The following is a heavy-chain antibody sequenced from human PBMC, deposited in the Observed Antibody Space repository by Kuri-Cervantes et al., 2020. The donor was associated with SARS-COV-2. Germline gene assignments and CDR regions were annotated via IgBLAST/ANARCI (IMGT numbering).Heavy chain of an antibody. Sequence: ASVKVFCKASGYTFTSYAMNWVRQAPGQGIEWMGWINTNTGNPTYAQGFTGRFDFSLDTSVSTAYLQISGLKAEDTAVYYCAKSVGYDLHFYYYKDVWGPGTTVTVSS. V-gene: IGHV7-4-1*02. D-gene: IGHD5-12*01. CDR1: GYTFTSYA. CDR3: AKSVGYDLHFYYYKDV. CDR2: INTNTGNP. J-gene: IGHJ6*03.